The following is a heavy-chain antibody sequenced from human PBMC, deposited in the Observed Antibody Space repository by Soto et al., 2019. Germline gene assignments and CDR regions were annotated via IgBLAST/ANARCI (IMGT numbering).Heavy chain of an antibody. CDR3: ARFAKEENPKVGSWYYFDY. CDR1: GGYISSGGYF. J-gene: IGHJ4*02. Sequence: PSETLSLTCAVSGGYISSGGYFWSWIRQNPGKGLEWIGNIYYSGRTYYSPSLKSRVTISVDTSKNQFSLKLSSVTVADTAVYYCARFAKEENPKVGSWYYFDYWGQGTRVTVSS. V-gene: IGHV4-31*11. CDR2: IYYSGRT. D-gene: IGHD2-21*01.